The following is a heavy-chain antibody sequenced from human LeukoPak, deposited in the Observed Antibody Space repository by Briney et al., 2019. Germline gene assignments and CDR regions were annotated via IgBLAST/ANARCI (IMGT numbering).Heavy chain of an antibody. D-gene: IGHD3-10*01. CDR2: VCYSGST. Sequence: SETLSLTCTVSGGSISSHCWNWIRQPPGKGLEWIGYVCYSGSTNYNPSLKSRVTVSVDTSKNQFSLKLSSVTAADTAVYYCARVGRYYGSGTFYYFDYWGQGTLVTVSS. V-gene: IGHV4-59*11. CDR1: GGSISSHC. J-gene: IGHJ4*02. CDR3: ARVGRYYGSGTFYYFDY.